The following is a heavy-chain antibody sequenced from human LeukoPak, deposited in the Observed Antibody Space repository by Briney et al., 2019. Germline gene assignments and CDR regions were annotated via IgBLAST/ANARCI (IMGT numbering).Heavy chain of an antibody. CDR2: ISYDGSNK. Sequence: GGSLRLSCAASGFTFSSYAMHWVRQAPGKGLEWVAVISYDGSNKYYADSVKGRFTISRDKSKNTLYLQMNSLRAEDTAVYYCARDYGQQLAYYYYYGMDVWGQGTTVTVSS. CDR1: GFTFSSYA. CDR3: ARDYGQQLAYYYYYGMDV. D-gene: IGHD6-13*01. V-gene: IGHV3-30-3*01. J-gene: IGHJ6*02.